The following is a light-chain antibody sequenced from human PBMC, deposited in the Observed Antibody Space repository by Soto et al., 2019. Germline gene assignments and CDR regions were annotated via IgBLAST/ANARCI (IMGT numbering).Light chain of an antibody. CDR1: QSVNSN. J-gene: IGKJ1*01. Sequence: ETVMTQSPATLSVSPVERATLSCLASQSVNSNLAWYQQKLGQAPRVLIYGASTRATGIPARFSGSGSETEFILTISSLQSEDSATYYCQHYNTWPWTFGQGTKVDIK. CDR2: GAS. CDR3: QHYNTWPWT. V-gene: IGKV3-15*01.